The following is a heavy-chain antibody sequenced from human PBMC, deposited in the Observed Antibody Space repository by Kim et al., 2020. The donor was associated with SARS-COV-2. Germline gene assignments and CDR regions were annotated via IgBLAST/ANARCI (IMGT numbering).Heavy chain of an antibody. CDR2: ISYDGSNK. CDR1: GFTFSSYA. D-gene: IGHD6-6*01. CDR3: ASSGSIAARRDYFDY. J-gene: IGHJ4*01. V-gene: IGHV3-30*04. Sequence: GGSLRLSCAASGFTFSSYAMHWVRQAPGKGLEWVAVISYDGSNKYYVDSVKGRFTISRDNSKNTLYLQMNSLRAEDTAVYYCASSGSIAARRDYFDYWG.